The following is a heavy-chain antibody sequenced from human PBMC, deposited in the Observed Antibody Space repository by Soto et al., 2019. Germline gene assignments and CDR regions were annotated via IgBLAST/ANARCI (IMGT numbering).Heavy chain of an antibody. J-gene: IGHJ5*02. CDR1: GYTFISYG. Sequence: ASVKVSCKASGYTFISYGISWVRQAPGQGLEWMGWISPYNGKTNYAQTFQGRATMTTDTSTSTAYMELRSLRSDDTAVYYCARRRLTYYDFWSGYQNWFDPWGQGTLVTVSS. CDR3: ARRRLTYYDFWSGYQNWFDP. CDR2: ISPYNGKT. V-gene: IGHV1-18*01. D-gene: IGHD3-3*01.